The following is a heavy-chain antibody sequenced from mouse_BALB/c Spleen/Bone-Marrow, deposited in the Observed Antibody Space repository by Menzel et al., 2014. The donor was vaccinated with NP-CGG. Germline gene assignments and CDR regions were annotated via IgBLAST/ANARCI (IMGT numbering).Heavy chain of an antibody. V-gene: IGHV4-1*02. CDR3: ARQGYYGYSDY. D-gene: IGHD1-1*01. CDR1: GFDFSRYW. Sequence: EVHLVESGSGLVQPGGSLKLSCAASGFDFSRYWMSWVRQAPGKGLEWVGEINPDSSTINYTPSLKDKFIISRDNAKNTLYLQMSKVRSEDTALYYCARQGYYGYSDYWGQGTTLTVSS. J-gene: IGHJ2*01. CDR2: INPDSSTI.